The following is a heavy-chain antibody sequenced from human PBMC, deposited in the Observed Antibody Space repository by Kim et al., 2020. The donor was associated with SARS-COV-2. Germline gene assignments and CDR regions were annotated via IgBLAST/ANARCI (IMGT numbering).Heavy chain of an antibody. J-gene: IGHJ4*02. CDR3: TARLDF. CDR1: GFTFSSYS. V-gene: IGHV3-48*04. Sequence: GGSLRLSCAASGFTFSSYSISWVRQTPGKGLERISYISSSGTTTYYTDSVKGRFTISRDNAKNSVYLQMNSLRAEDTAVYYCTARLDFWGQGALVIGSS. CDR2: ISSSGTTT.